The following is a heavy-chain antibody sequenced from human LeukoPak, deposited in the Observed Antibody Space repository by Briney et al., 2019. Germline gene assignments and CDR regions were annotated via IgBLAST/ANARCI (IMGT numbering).Heavy chain of an antibody. J-gene: IGHJ4*02. CDR2: ISAFNGNI. D-gene: IGHD1-7*01. CDR3: ARVSGITGTQSDY. Sequence: GASVKVSCKASGYTFTSYGISWMRQAPGQGLEWMGWISAFNGNINYAHKVQGRVTMTTDTSTSTAYMELRSLRSDDTALYYCARVSGITGTQSDYWGQGTLVTVSS. V-gene: IGHV1-18*01. CDR1: GYTFTSYG.